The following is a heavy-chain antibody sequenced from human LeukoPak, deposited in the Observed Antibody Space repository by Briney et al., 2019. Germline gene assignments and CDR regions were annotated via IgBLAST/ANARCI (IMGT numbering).Heavy chain of an antibody. CDR2: IYYSGST. CDR1: GGSISSSSYY. CDR3: ARRAPYGSGSYYPENWFDP. V-gene: IGHV4-39*01. Sequence: SETLSLTCTVSGGSISSSSYYWGWIRQPPGKGLEWIGSIYYSGSTYYNPPLKSRVTISVDTSKNQFSLKLSSVTAADTAVYYCARRAPYGSGSYYPENWFDPWGQGTLVTVSS. D-gene: IGHD3-10*01. J-gene: IGHJ5*02.